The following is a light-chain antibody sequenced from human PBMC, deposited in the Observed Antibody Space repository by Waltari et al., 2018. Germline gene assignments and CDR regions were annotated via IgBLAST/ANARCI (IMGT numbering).Light chain of an antibody. CDR3: SAWDDSLNAWV. J-gene: IGLJ3*02. CDR2: YNN. V-gene: IGLV1-44*01. CDR1: SPHIGSYA. Sequence: QSVLTQPPSVSGTPGQRVTISCPGSSPHIGSYAVNWYQQFPGTAPKLLIYYNNQRPSGVPDRFSGSKSGTSASLAISGLQSADEADYHCSAWDDSLNAWVFGGGTRLTVL.